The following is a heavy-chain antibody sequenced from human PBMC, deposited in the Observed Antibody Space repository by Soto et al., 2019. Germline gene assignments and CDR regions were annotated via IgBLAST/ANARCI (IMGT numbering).Heavy chain of an antibody. D-gene: IGHD3-22*01. Sequence: SETLSLTCSVSGGSISGYYWSWIRQPAGRGLEWIGRFYSSVSSNYNPSLKSRVTMSVDTSKNQFSLRVSSVTAADTAVYYCARDSSGYYMFDLWGQGTLVTVSS. CDR3: ARDSSGYYMFDL. CDR2: FYSSVSS. V-gene: IGHV4-4*07. J-gene: IGHJ5*02. CDR1: GGSISGYY.